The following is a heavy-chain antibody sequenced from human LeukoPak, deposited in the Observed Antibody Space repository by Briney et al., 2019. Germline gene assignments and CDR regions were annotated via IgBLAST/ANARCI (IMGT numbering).Heavy chain of an antibody. D-gene: IGHD3-10*01. J-gene: IGHJ4*02. V-gene: IGHV3-30-3*01. Sequence: GGSLRLSCAASGFTFSSYAMHWARQAPGKGLEWVAVISYDGSNKYYADSVKGRFTISRDNSKNTLYLQMNSLRAEDTAVYYCARATDDYGSGSYCYWGQGTLVTVSS. CDR1: GFTFSSYA. CDR3: ARATDDYGSGSYCY. CDR2: ISYDGSNK.